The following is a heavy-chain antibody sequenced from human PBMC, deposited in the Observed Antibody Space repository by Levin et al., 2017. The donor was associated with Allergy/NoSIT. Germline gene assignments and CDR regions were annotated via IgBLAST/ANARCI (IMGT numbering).Heavy chain of an antibody. V-gene: IGHV3-74*01. D-gene: IGHD5-12*01. Sequence: GGSLRLSCAASGFTFSNYWMHWVRQAPGKGLVWVSRSNEDGSITNYADSAKGRFTISRDNAKNTLYLQMNSLRAEDTAVYYCARDLSGFSDYWGQGTLVTVSS. CDR2: SNEDGSIT. CDR1: GFTFSNYW. CDR3: ARDLSGFSDY. J-gene: IGHJ4*02.